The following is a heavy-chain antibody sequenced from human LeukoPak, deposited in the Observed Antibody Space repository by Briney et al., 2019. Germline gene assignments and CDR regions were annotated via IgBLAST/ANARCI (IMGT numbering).Heavy chain of an antibody. CDR2: ISGSGGST. CDR3: ATYQWLPLPIDY. J-gene: IGHJ4*02. CDR1: GFTFSSYA. V-gene: IGHV3-23*01. Sequence: QSGGSLRLSCAASGFTFSSYAMSWVRQAPGKGLEWVSAISGSGGSTYYADSVKGRFTISRDNSKNTLYLQMNSLRAEDTAVYYCATYQWLPLPIDYWGQGTLVTVSS. D-gene: IGHD6-19*01.